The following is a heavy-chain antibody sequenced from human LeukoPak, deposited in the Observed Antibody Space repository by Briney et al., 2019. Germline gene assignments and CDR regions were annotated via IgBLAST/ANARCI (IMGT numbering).Heavy chain of an antibody. CDR3: ARDFGSGNNWFDP. CDR1: GFTFSADW. CDR2: IKEDGSKI. Sequence: GGSLRLPCAASGFTFSADWMSWVRQAPGRGLEWVANIKEDGSKIYYVESVKGRFTISRDNARNSLYLQMDSLRVEDTAVYYCARDFGSGNNWFDPWGQGTLVTVSS. V-gene: IGHV3-7*04. J-gene: IGHJ5*02. D-gene: IGHD3-10*01.